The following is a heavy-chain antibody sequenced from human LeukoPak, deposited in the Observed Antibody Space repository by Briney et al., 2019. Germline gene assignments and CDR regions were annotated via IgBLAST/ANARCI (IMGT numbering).Heavy chain of an antibody. Sequence: GGSLRLSCAASGFTFSSYGMHWVRQAPGKGLEWVAVISYDGSKKYYADSVKGRFTISRDNSKDSLYLQMNSLRTEDTALYYCARDNTGSYEYWGQGTLVTVSP. CDR1: GFTFSSYG. J-gene: IGHJ4*02. D-gene: IGHD1-26*01. CDR3: ARDNTGSYEY. CDR2: ISYDGSKK. V-gene: IGHV3-30*03.